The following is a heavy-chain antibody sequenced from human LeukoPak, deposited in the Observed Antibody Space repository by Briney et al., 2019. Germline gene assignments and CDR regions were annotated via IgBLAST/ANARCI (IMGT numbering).Heavy chain of an antibody. CDR1: GFTFSSYA. J-gene: IGHJ3*02. Sequence: NPGGSLRLSCAASGFTFSSYAMNWVRQAPGKGLEWVSSISLTSNDIYYAASVRGRFIISRDNAKNLLSLQMNSLRAEDTALYYCARGDTSLQRNDALDIWGQGTMVSVSS. CDR3: ARGDTSLQRNDALDI. D-gene: IGHD2/OR15-2a*01. V-gene: IGHV3-21*01. CDR2: ISLTSNDI.